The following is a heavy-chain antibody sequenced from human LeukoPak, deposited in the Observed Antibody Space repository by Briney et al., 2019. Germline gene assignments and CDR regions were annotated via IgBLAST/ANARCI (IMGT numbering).Heavy chain of an antibody. CDR1: GFTVSSNY. Sequence: GGSLRLSCAASGFTVSSNYMSWVRQAPGKGLEWVSVIYSGGSTYYADSVKGRFTISRDNSKNTLYLQMNSLRAEDTAVYYCARLLWFGESRNFDYWGQGTLVTVSS. CDR3: ARLLWFGESRNFDY. V-gene: IGHV3-53*01. J-gene: IGHJ4*02. D-gene: IGHD3-10*01. CDR2: IYSGGST.